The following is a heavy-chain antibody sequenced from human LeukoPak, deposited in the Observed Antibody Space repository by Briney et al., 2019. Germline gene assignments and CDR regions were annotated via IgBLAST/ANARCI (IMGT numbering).Heavy chain of an antibody. CDR3: AKDPRGGVNYFDY. D-gene: IGHD2-21*01. CDR1: GFTFDDYA. Sequence: GRSLRLSCAASGFTFDDYAMHWVRQAPGKGLEWVSRISWNSGSIGYADSVKGRFTISRDNSKNTLYLQMNSLRAEDTAVYYCAKDPRGGVNYFDYWGQGTLVTVSS. J-gene: IGHJ4*02. CDR2: ISWNSGSI. V-gene: IGHV3-9*01.